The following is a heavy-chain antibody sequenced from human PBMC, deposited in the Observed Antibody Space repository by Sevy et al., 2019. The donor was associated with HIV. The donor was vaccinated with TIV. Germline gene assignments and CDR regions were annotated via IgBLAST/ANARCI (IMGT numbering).Heavy chain of an antibody. CDR3: ARDSLVNYDILTGYFY. J-gene: IGHJ4*02. CDR1: GYTFTSYG. V-gene: IGHV1-18*01. D-gene: IGHD3-9*01. CDR2: ISAYSGNT. Sequence: ASMKVSCKASGYTFTSYGISWVRQAPGQGLEWMGWISAYSGNTNYAQKLQGRVTMTTDTSTSTAYMELRSLRSDDTAVYYCARDSLVNYDILTGYFYWGQGTLVTVSS.